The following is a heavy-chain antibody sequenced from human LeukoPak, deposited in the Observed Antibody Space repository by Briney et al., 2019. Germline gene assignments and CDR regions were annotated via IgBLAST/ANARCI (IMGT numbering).Heavy chain of an antibody. CDR2: IYYSGST. CDR1: GVSISNSSSY. Sequence: SETLSLTCTVSGVSISNSSSYWGWLRQPPGKGLEWIGSIYYSGSTYYNPSLKSRVTISVDTSKNQFSLTLSSVTAADPAVYYCARHSPVGIFYFDYWGQGTLVTVSS. CDR3: ARHSPVGIFYFDY. D-gene: IGHD1-26*01. J-gene: IGHJ4*02. V-gene: IGHV4-39*01.